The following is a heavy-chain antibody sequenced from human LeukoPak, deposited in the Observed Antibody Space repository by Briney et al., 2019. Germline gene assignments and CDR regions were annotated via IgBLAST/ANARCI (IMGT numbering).Heavy chain of an antibody. CDR2: MNPNSGNT. CDR3: ARGPRSSGWYSWFDP. J-gene: IGHJ5*02. Sequence: GASVKVSCKASGGTFSSYAINWVRQATGQGLEWMGWMNPNSGNTGYAQKFQGRVTMTRNTSISTAYMELSSLRSEDTAVYYCARGPRSSGWYSWFDPWGQGTLVTVSS. CDR1: GGTFSSYA. V-gene: IGHV1-8*02. D-gene: IGHD6-19*01.